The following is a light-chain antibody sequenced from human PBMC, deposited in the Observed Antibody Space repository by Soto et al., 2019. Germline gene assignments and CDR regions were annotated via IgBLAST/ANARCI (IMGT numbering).Light chain of an antibody. V-gene: IGLV4-69*01. CDR1: SGHSSYA. J-gene: IGLJ3*02. Sequence: QLVLTQSPSASASLGASVKLTCTLSSGHSSYAIAWHQQQPENGPRYLMKINSDGSHSKGDGIPDRFSGSSSGAERYLTISSLQSEDEADYYCQTWGTGIWVFGGGTQLTVL. CDR2: INSDGSH. CDR3: QTWGTGIWV.